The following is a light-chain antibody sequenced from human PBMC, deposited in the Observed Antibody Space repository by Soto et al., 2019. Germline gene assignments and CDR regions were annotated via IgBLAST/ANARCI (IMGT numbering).Light chain of an antibody. CDR3: QQRSNWPSIT. CDR1: QSVSSY. J-gene: IGKJ5*01. CDR2: DAS. Sequence: EIVLTQSRATLSLSPGERAALSCLASQSVSSYLAWYQQKPGQAPRLLIYDASNRATGIPARFSGSGSGTDFTLTINSLEPEDFAVYYCQQRSNWPSITFGQGTRLE. V-gene: IGKV3-11*01.